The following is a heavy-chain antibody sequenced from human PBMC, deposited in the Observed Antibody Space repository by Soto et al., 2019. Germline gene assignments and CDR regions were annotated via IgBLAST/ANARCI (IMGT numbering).Heavy chain of an antibody. Sequence: SLSVPWSVSCGSISSVSHYWTWIRQQPGKGLEWIGYIYYSGSTDYNPSLKSRVTISVDRSKNQFSLNLSSVTAADTAIYYCARESGGYESSTRYGLDVWGQGTTVTVSS. CDR3: ARESGGYESSTRYGLDV. V-gene: IGHV4-31*02. CDR1: CGSISSVSHY. CDR2: IYYSGST. J-gene: IGHJ6*02. D-gene: IGHD6-25*01.